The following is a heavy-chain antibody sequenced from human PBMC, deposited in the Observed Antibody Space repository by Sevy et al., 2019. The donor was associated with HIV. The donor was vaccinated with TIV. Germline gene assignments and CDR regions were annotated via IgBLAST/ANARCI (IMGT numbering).Heavy chain of an antibody. Sequence: SETLSLTCTVSGGSVSSGSYYWSWIRQPPGKGLEWIGYIYYSGSTNYNPSLKCRVTISVDTSKNQFSLKLSSVTAAETAVYYCARDYYDSSGYYYGGYYYYGMDVWGQGTTVTVSS. CDR2: IYYSGST. CDR1: GGSVSSGSYY. V-gene: IGHV4-61*01. J-gene: IGHJ6*02. D-gene: IGHD3-22*01. CDR3: ARDYYDSSGYYYGGYYYYGMDV.